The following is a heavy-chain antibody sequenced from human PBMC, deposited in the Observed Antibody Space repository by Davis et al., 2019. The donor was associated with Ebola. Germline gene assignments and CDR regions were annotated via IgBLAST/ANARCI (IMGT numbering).Heavy chain of an antibody. V-gene: IGHV1-46*01. CDR1: GYTFTSYY. J-gene: IGHJ6*02. CDR3: ARGHCSSTSCPRFHYGMDV. Sequence: AASVKVSCKASGYTFTSYYMHWVRQAPGQGLEWMGIINPSGGSTSYAQKFQGRVTMTRDTSTSTVYMELSSLRSEDTAVYYCARGHCSSTSCPRFHYGMDVWGQGTTVTVS. CDR2: INPSGGST. D-gene: IGHD2-2*01.